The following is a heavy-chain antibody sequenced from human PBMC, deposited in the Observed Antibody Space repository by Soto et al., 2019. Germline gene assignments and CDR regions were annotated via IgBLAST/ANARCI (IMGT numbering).Heavy chain of an antibody. Sequence: EVQLLESGGGLVQPGGSLRLSCAASGFTFSSYAMSWVRQAPGKGLEWVSAISGSGGSTYYADSVKGRFTISRDNSKNTLDLQMNSLRSEDTAVYYCAKGGRTSYYDFWSGYVYWGQGTLVTVSS. CDR2: ISGSGGST. CDR3: AKGGRTSYYDFWSGYVY. D-gene: IGHD3-3*01. V-gene: IGHV3-23*01. CDR1: GFTFSSYA. J-gene: IGHJ4*02.